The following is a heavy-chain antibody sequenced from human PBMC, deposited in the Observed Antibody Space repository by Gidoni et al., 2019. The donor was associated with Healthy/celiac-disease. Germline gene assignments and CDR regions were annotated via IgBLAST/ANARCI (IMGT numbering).Heavy chain of an antibody. V-gene: IGHV5-51*01. CDR2: IYPGDSDT. D-gene: IGHD2-21*01. Sequence: IIYPGDSDTRYSPSFQGQVTISADKSISTAYLQWSSLKASDTAMYYCARPASGGGEDAFDIWGQGTMVTVSS. CDR3: ARPASGGGEDAFDI. J-gene: IGHJ3*02.